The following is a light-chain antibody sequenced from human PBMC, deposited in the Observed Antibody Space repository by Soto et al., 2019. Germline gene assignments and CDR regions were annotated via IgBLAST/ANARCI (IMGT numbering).Light chain of an antibody. CDR1: QTISSW. CDR3: QHYNSYSEA. V-gene: IGKV1-5*03. J-gene: IGKJ1*01. CDR2: KAS. Sequence: DIQMTQSPSTLSRSVGDRVTITCRASQTISSWLAWYQQKPGKAPKLLIYKASTLKSGVPSRFSGSGSGTEFTLTISSLQPDDFGTYYCQHYNSYSEAFGQGTKVDIK.